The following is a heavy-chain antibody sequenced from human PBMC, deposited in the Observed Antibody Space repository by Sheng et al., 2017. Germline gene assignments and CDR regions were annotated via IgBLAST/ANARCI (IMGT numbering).Heavy chain of an antibody. V-gene: IGHV1-69*02. J-gene: IGHJ4*02. CDR3: ASEWGSLGYCSGGSCYIDY. Sequence: QVQLVQSGAEVKKPGSSVKVSCKASGGTFSSYTISWVRQAPGQGLEWMGRIIPILGIANYAQKFQGRVTITADKSTSTAYMELSSLRSEDTAVYYCASEWGSLGYCSGGSCYIDYWGQGTLVTVSS. CDR2: IIPILGIA. CDR1: GGTFSSYT. D-gene: IGHD2-15*01.